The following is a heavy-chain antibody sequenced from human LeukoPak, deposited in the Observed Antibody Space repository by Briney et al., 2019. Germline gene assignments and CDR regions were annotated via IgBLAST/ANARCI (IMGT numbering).Heavy chain of an antibody. CDR2: ISGGGSST. CDR3: ASLLTPYHGSGGGGMDV. CDR1: GFTFSTHW. J-gene: IGHJ6*02. Sequence: GGSLRLSCAASGFTFSTHWMYWVRQAPGKELVWVSRISGGGSSTSYADSVKGRFTISRDNAKDTLYLQMTSLRVEDTAVYSCASLLTPYHGSGGGGMDVWGQGTTVTVSS. D-gene: IGHD3-10*01. V-gene: IGHV3-74*01.